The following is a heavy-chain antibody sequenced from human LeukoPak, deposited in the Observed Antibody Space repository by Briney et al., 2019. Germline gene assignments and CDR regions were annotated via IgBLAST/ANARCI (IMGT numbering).Heavy chain of an antibody. D-gene: IGHD5-12*01. Sequence: PGGSLRLSCAASGSTFSSYAMSWVRQAPGKWLEWVSAISGSGVNTYYADSVMGRFTISRDNSKNTLYLQVNSLRAEDTAVYYCGKGLNRDYSGVGDSWGQGTLVTVSS. CDR2: ISGSGVNT. J-gene: IGHJ4*02. CDR3: GKGLNRDYSGVGDS. V-gene: IGHV3-23*01. CDR1: GSTFSSYA.